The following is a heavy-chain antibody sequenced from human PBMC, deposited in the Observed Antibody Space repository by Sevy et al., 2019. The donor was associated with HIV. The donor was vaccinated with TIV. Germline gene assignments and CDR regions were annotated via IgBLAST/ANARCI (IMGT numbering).Heavy chain of an antibody. CDR2: ISGSGTRT. J-gene: IGHJ6*03. CDR1: GFSFDSYG. CDR3: AKGGGGHYDPDEIAYYFYYYNMDV. D-gene: IGHD3-22*01. V-gene: IGHV3-23*01. Sequence: GGSLRLSCAVSGFSFDSYGMTWVRQAPGKGLEWVSAISGSGTRTYYADSVKGRFIISRDNSKNTLDLQMNSLRAEDTVNYYGAKGGGGHYDPDEIAYYFYYYNMDVWGKGTTVTVSS.